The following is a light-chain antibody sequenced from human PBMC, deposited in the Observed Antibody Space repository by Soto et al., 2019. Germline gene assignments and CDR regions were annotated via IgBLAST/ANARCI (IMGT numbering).Light chain of an antibody. CDR3: QEWDRNTARV. V-gene: IGLV3-1*01. J-gene: IGLJ2*01. Sequence: SYELTQPPSVSVSPGQTASITCSGDKLGDKYACWYQQKPGQSPVLVIYQDSKRPSGIPERFSGSNSGNTATLTISGTQAMDEADYYCQEWDRNTARVFGGGTKLTVL. CDR2: QDS. CDR1: KLGDKY.